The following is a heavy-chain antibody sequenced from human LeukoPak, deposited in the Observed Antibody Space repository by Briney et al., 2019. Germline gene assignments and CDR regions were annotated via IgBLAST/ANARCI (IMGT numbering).Heavy chain of an antibody. D-gene: IGHD3-16*02. Sequence: PLASVKVSCKASGYTFSSHDTNWVRQATGQGLEWMGWMNPDIGDTLFAQNFQGRVTMTRDTSTSTAYMELSSLRSEDTAVYYCARANDYVWGTYRYSLDDYGLYVWGQGTAVTVSS. CDR3: ARANDYVWGTYRYSLDDYGLYV. V-gene: IGHV1-8*01. CDR2: MNPDIGDT. J-gene: IGHJ6*02. CDR1: GYTFSSHD.